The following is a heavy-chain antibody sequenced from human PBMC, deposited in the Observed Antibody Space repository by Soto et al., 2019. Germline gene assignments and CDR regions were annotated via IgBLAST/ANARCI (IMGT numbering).Heavy chain of an antibody. CDR3: AREDGYYDSSGYYTFDY. Sequence: QVQLVESGGGVVQPGRSLRLSCAASGFTFSSYGMHWVRQAPGKGLEWVAVIWYDGSNKYYADSVKGRFTISRDNSKNTLYLQMNSRRDEDTAVYYCAREDGYYDSSGYYTFDYWGQGTLVTVSS. D-gene: IGHD3-22*01. CDR2: IWYDGSNK. V-gene: IGHV3-33*01. CDR1: GFTFSSYG. J-gene: IGHJ4*02.